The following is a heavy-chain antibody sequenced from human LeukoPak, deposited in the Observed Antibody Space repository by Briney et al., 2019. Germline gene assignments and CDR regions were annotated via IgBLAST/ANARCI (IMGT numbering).Heavy chain of an antibody. CDR3: TRHDAAPVIGHGMGV. Sequence: SETLSLTCTVSGGSISSYYWSWIRQPPGKGLEWIGYIYHTGITNYNPSLESRVTISVDTSKNQFSLKLNSVTAADTAVYYCTRHDAAPVIGHGMGVWGQGTTVTVSS. J-gene: IGHJ6*02. CDR2: IYHTGIT. V-gene: IGHV4-59*08. D-gene: IGHD3-16*02. CDR1: GGSISSYY.